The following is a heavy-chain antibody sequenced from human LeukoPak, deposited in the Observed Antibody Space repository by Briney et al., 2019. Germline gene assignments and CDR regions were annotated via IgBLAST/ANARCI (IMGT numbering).Heavy chain of an antibody. J-gene: IGHJ4*02. CDR3: ARASRPGYSYAYFYFEY. V-gene: IGHV1-2*02. D-gene: IGHD5-18*01. Sequence: GASVKVSCKASGYTFSDYYIHWVRQAPGQGLEWMGWINPNRGDTNYAQKFQGRVTMTRDTSISTAYMELNGLSSDDTALYYCARASRPGYSYAYFYFEYWGQGTLVTVSS. CDR1: GYTFSDYY. CDR2: INPNRGDT.